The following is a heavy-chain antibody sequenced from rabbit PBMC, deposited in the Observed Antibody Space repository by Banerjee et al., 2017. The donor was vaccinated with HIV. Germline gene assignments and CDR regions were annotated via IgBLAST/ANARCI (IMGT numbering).Heavy chain of an antibody. J-gene: IGHJ3*01. CDR3: ARSILTASSGGAYSTRLDL. Sequence: QEQLEESGGDLVKPGASLTLTCTASGFSFSSYWMNWVRQAPGKGLEWIGCIGNGDGSTHYASWAKGRFTISKTSSTTVTLQMTSLTAADTATYFCARSILTASSGGAYSTRLDLWGPGTLVTVS. CDR2: IGNGDGST. V-gene: IGHV1S45*01. D-gene: IGHD1-1*01. CDR1: GFSFSSYW.